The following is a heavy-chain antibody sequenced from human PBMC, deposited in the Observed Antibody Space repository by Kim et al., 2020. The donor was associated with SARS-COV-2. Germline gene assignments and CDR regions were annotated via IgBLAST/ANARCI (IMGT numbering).Heavy chain of an antibody. Sequence: SVKVSCKASGGTFSSYAISWVRQAPGQGLEWMGGIIPIFGTANYAQKFQGRVTITADESTSTAYMELSSLRSEDTAVYYCAREVGIAAELDYWGQEPWSPSPQ. J-gene: IGHJ4*01. V-gene: IGHV1-69*13. CDR1: GGTFSSYA. CDR3: AREVGIAAELDY. CDR2: IIPIFGTA. D-gene: IGHD6-13*01.